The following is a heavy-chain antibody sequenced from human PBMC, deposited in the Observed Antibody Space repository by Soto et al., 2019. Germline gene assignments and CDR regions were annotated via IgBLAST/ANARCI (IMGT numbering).Heavy chain of an antibody. J-gene: IGHJ1*01. V-gene: IGHV3-30-3*02. CDR3: ARGLRFLEH. CDR1: GFTFSSYA. Sequence: AGGSLRLSXATSGFTFSSYALHWVRQAPGRGLEWVALISNDGANTYYTDSVKGRFSVSRDKSSKTLFLHMTSLTPDDTAVYYCARGLRFLEHWGQGTVVTVSS. CDR2: ISNDGANT. D-gene: IGHD3-3*01.